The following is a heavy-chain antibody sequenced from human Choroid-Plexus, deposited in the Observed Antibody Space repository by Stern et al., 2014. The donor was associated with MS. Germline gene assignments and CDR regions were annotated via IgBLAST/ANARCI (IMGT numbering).Heavy chain of an antibody. D-gene: IGHD3-10*01. V-gene: IGHV1-69*01. CDR2: IIPTFDTP. CDR3: ARAYTHYSNSAGY. J-gene: IGHJ4*02. CDR1: GGTFSSYE. Sequence: QMQLVQSGAEVKKPGSSVKVSCKASGGTFSSYEITWVRQAPGQGLEWMGGIIPTFDTPTYAQKFQDRVTISADQSTRTAYMELSNLKSEDTAIYFCARAYTHYSNSAGYWGQGTLVTVSS.